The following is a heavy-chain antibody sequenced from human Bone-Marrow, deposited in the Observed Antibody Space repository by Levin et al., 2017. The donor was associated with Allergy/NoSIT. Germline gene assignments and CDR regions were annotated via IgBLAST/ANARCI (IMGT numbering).Heavy chain of an antibody. V-gene: IGHV3-7*01. CDR2: IDHDGSVI. CDR1: GLPSGSYW. J-gene: IGHJ4*02. Sequence: PGGSLRLSCTASGLPSGSYWMSWVRQAPGKGLEWVANIDHDGSVIYLRDSLRGRFTVSRDNARSSLYLEMNSLTVDDTAVYYCVRDNWNDINWGQGTLVIVSS. CDR3: VRDNWNDIN. D-gene: IGHD1-20*01.